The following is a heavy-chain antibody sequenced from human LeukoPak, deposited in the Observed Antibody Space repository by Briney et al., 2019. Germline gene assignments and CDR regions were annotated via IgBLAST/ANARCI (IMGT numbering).Heavy chain of an antibody. D-gene: IGHD1-1*01. Sequence: SETLSLTCTVSGGSISNYYWSWIRQTPGKGLEWIGYIHNSGSTKYNPSLKSPASISVDTSKNQFSLKVNSVTAADTAVYYCARGGGWGNWNDAVDYWGQGTLVTVSS. V-gene: IGHV4-59*01. CDR1: GGSISNYY. J-gene: IGHJ4*02. CDR3: ARGGGWGNWNDAVDY. CDR2: IHNSGST.